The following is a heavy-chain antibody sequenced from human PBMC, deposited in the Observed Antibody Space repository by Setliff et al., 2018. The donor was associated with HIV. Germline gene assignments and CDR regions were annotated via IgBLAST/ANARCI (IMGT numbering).Heavy chain of an antibody. CDR2: IIPIFGTA. Sequence: SVKVSCKASGGTFSSYAISWVRQAPGQGLEWMGGIIPIFGTANYAQKFQGRVTITTDESTSTAYMELSSLRSEDTAVYYCARGMALAGDSPDYWGQGTLVTVS. D-gene: IGHD7-27*01. V-gene: IGHV1-69*05. CDR1: GGTFSSYA. J-gene: IGHJ4*02. CDR3: ARGMALAGDSPDY.